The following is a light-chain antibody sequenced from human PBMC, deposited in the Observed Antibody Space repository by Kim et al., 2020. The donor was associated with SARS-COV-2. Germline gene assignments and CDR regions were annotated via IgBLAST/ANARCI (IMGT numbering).Light chain of an antibody. Sequence: GQSVTISCTGTSSDIGTYNYISWYQQHPGKAPKLSIYEVSERPSGVPNRFSGSKSGNTASLTVAGLQAEDEADYYCCSYTGSQNYVFGTGTKVTVL. J-gene: IGLJ1*01. CDR2: EVS. V-gene: IGLV2-8*01. CDR3: CSYTGSQNYV. CDR1: SSDIGTYNY.